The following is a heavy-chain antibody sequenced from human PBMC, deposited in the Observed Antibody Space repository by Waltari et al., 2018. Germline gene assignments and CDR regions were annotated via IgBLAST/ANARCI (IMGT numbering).Heavy chain of an antibody. CDR1: GDSIRRDFY. J-gene: IGHJ6*02. V-gene: IGHV4-38-2*02. CDR3: ARDMVQGENGMDV. Sequence: QVQLQESGPGLVKSSETLTLTCAISGDSIRRDFYWGWIRQPPGKGLEWIGSMIHSGRTNSNPALKSRGTMIIDTTKNQFSLRLSSVTAADTAGYYGARDMVQGENGMDVWGQGTTVIVSS. D-gene: IGHD3-10*01. CDR2: MIHSGRT.